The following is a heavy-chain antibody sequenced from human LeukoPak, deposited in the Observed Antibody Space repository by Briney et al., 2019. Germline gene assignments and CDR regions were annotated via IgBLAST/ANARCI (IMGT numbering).Heavy chain of an antibody. CDR1: GYFINSGYY. CDR2: ISHGGST. CDR3: ARVMERGPNWFDP. D-gene: IGHD1-1*01. V-gene: IGHV4-38-2*01. J-gene: IGHJ5*02. Sequence: SETLSLTCAVSGYFINSGYYWGWIRQPPGKGLEWIVSISHGGSTYYNPALKSRVTTSVDTSKNQFSLKLTSVTAADTAVYYCARVMERGPNWFDPWGQGTLVTVSS.